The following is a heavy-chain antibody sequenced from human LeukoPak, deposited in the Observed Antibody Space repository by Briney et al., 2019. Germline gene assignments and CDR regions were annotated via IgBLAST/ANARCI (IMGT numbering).Heavy chain of an antibody. CDR3: ARGPVVVVPAAPRGLGAFDI. J-gene: IGHJ3*02. Sequence: SVKVSCKASGGTFSSYAISWVRQAPGQGLEWMGGIIPIFGTANHAQKFQGRVTITADESTSTAYMELSSLRSEDTAVYYCARGPVVVVPAAPRGLGAFDIWGQGTMVTVSS. D-gene: IGHD2-2*01. CDR2: IIPIFGTA. CDR1: GGTFSSYA. V-gene: IGHV1-69*13.